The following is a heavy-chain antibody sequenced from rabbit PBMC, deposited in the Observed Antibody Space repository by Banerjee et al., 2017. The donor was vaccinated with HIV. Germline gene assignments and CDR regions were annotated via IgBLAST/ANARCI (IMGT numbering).Heavy chain of an antibody. Sequence: QQLVESGGDLVEPGASLTLTCTASGFSFSSSRYYMCWVRQAPGKGLEWIACMNTDSGSTAYATWAKGRFTVSKTSSTTVTLQMTSLTAADTATYFCARDYPYDSGVVGDGYDLWGQGTLVTVS. CDR2: MNTDSGST. D-gene: IGHD6-1*01. V-gene: IGHV1S40*01. CDR1: GFSFSSSRYY. J-gene: IGHJ6*01. CDR3: ARDYPYDSGVVGDGYDL.